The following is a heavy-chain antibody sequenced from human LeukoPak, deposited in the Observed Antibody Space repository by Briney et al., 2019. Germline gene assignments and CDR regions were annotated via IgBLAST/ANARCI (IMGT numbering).Heavy chain of an antibody. V-gene: IGHV4-39*07. Sequence: PSETLSLTCTVSGGSISSSSYYWGWIRQPPGKGLEWIGSIYYSGSTNYNPSLKSRVTISVDTSKNQFSLKLSSVTAADTAVYYCARIIRDYTTGIDYWGQGTLVTVSS. CDR1: GGSISSSSYY. CDR3: ARIIRDYTTGIDY. CDR2: IYYSGST. D-gene: IGHD4-11*01. J-gene: IGHJ4*02.